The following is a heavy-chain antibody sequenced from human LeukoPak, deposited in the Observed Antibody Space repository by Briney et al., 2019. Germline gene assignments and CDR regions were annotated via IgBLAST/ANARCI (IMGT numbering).Heavy chain of an antibody. D-gene: IGHD4-11*01. CDR1: GFTFSNYA. J-gene: IGHJ6*02. V-gene: IGHV3-7*03. Sequence: GGSLRLSCAASGFTFSNYAMSWVRQAPGKGLEWVANIKQDGSEKYYVDSVKGRFTISRDNAKNSLYLQMNSLRAEDTAVYYCARVSRDFYSNYYYYYGMDVWGQGTTVTVSS. CDR3: ARVSRDFYSNYYYYYGMDV. CDR2: IKQDGSEK.